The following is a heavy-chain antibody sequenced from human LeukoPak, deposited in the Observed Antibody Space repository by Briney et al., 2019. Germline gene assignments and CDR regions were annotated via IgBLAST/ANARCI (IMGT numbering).Heavy chain of an antibody. Sequence: PSETLSLTCSVYGGSFSGNYWSWIPQPPGKGLEGIGDINHSGTTYYNPSLKSRVAISVDTSNNQFSLQLSSVTAADTAVYYGARGASHMVRGVITLTMDVWGKGTTVTVSS. V-gene: IGHV4-34*01. D-gene: IGHD3-10*01. J-gene: IGHJ6*03. CDR2: INHSGTT. CDR1: GGSFSGNY. CDR3: ARGASHMVRGVITLTMDV.